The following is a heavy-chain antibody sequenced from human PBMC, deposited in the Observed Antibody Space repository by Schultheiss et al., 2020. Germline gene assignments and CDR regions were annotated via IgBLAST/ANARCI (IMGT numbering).Heavy chain of an antibody. Sequence: SETLALTCAVYGGSFSGYYWSWIRQPPGKGLEWIGYIYYSGSTNYISSLKSRVTISADTSKNQFSLKLSSVTAADTAVYYCARMRTGSGWCYFDYWGQGTLVTVSS. D-gene: IGHD6-19*01. CDR3: ARMRTGSGWCYFDY. V-gene: IGHV4-59*08. CDR2: IYYSGST. CDR1: GGSFSGYY. J-gene: IGHJ4*02.